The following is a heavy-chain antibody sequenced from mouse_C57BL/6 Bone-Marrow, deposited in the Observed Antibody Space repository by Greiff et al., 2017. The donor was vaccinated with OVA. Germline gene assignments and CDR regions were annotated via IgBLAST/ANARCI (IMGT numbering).Heavy chain of an antibody. CDR2: IHPNSGST. CDR1: GYTFTSYW. V-gene: IGHV1-64*01. J-gene: IGHJ3*01. CDR3: ARRREGAWFAY. D-gene: IGHD3-3*01. Sequence: VQLQQPGAELVKPGASVKLSCKASGYTFTSYWMHWVKQRPGQGLEWIGMIHPNSGSTNYNEKFKSKATLTVDKSSSTAYMQLSSLTSEDSAVYYCARRREGAWFAYWGQGTLVTVSA.